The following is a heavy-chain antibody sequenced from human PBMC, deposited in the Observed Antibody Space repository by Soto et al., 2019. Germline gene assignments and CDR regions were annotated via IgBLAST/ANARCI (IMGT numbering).Heavy chain of an antibody. CDR1: GGSISSGDYY. CDR2: IYYSGST. J-gene: IGHJ4*02. V-gene: IGHV4-30-4*01. D-gene: IGHD3-9*01. Sequence: PSETLSLTCTVSGGSISSGDYYWSWIRQPPGKGLEWIGYIYYSGSTYYNPSLKSRVTISVDTSKNQFSLKLSSVTAADTAVYYCARVRYFDWLLPDYWGQGTLVTVSS. CDR3: ARVRYFDWLLPDY.